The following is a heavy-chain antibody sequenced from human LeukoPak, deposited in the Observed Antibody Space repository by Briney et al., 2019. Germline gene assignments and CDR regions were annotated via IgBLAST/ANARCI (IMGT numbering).Heavy chain of an antibody. CDR3: ARNPSGKNAFDI. Sequence: GGSLRLSCAASGFTFSSYEMNWVRQAPGKGLEWVSYIRSSGSTIYYADSVKGRFTISRDNAKNSLYLQMNSLRAEDTAVYYCARNPSGKNAFDIWGQGTMVTVSS. V-gene: IGHV3-48*03. J-gene: IGHJ3*02. CDR2: IRSSGSTI. CDR1: GFTFSSYE.